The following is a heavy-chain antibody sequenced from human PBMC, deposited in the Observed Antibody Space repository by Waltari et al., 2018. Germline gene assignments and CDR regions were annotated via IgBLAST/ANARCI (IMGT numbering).Heavy chain of an antibody. D-gene: IGHD6-19*01. CDR2: IYYSGST. Sequence: QLQLQESGPGLVKPSETLSLTCTVSGGSISSSSYYWGWIRQPPGKGLAWIGRIYYSGSTYYNPSLRSRVTIAVDTSKNQFSLKLSSVTAAETAVYYCARRWQWLFNYWGQGTLVTVSS. CDR1: GGSISSSSYY. CDR3: ARRWQWLFNY. J-gene: IGHJ4*02. V-gene: IGHV4-39*01.